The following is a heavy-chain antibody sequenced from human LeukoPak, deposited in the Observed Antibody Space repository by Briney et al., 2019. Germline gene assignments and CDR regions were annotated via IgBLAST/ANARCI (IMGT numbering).Heavy chain of an antibody. CDR1: GFTFSSYG. CDR2: ISGSGGST. D-gene: IGHD4-17*01. Sequence: GGSLRLSCAASGFTFSSYGMSWVRQAPGKGLEWVSAISGSGGSTYYADSVKGRFTISRDNSKNTLYLQMNSLRAEDTAVYYCAKGPAFTVTTRYFDYWGQGTLVTVSS. V-gene: IGHV3-23*01. CDR3: AKGPAFTVTTRYFDY. J-gene: IGHJ4*02.